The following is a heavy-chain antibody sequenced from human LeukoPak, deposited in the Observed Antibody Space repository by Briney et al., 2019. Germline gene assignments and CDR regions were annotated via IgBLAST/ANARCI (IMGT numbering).Heavy chain of an antibody. J-gene: IGHJ5*02. V-gene: IGHV4-34*01. CDR2: IYHSGTT. CDR1: DGSFSGYY. Sequence: SETLSLTCAVYDGSFSGYYCSWIRQPPGKGLEWIGSIYHSGTTYYNPSLKSRVTISVDTSKNQFSLRLSSVTAADTAVYYCARDQGYGDYAPWGQGTLVTVSS. CDR3: ARDQGYGDYAP. D-gene: IGHD4-17*01.